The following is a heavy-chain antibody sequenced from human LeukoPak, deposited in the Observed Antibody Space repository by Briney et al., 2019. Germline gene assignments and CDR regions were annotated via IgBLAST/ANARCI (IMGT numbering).Heavy chain of an antibody. CDR1: GVTFSRYG. Sequence: HPGRSLRLSCAAAGVTFSRYGMHSVRQAPGNGLECVALISSDGNYKLYGETVKGRITTSRDDFKGTLNLQINSLRTEPSVVYYCTTKVIRGASGDDYDDWGQGSLVT. J-gene: IGHJ4*02. CDR3: TTKVIRGASGDDYDD. V-gene: IGHV3-30*03. D-gene: IGHD5-12*01. CDR2: ISSDGNYK.